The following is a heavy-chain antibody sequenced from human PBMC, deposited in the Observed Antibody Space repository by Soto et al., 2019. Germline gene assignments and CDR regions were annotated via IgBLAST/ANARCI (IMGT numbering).Heavy chain of an antibody. V-gene: IGHV3-53*04. CDR1: GFTVSSNY. Sequence: GGSLRLSCAASGFTVSSNYMSWVRQAPGKGLEWVSVIYSGGSTYYADSVKGRFTISRHNSKNTLYLQMNSLRAEDTAVYYCARDTPSGSCSGGSCYEGAFDIWGQGTMVTVS. CDR2: IYSGGST. D-gene: IGHD2-15*01. CDR3: ARDTPSGSCSGGSCYEGAFDI. J-gene: IGHJ3*02.